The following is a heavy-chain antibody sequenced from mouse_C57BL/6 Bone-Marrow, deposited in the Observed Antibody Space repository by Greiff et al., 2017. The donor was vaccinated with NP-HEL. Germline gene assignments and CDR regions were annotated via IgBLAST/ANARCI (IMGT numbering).Heavy chain of an antibody. Sequence: VQLQQSGPELVKPGASVKISCKASGYTFTDYYMNWVKQSHGKSLEWIGDINPNNGGTSYNQKFKGKATLTVDKSSSTAYMELRSLTSEDSAVYYCARRYGSSPMDYWGQGTSVTVSS. D-gene: IGHD1-1*01. CDR1: GYTFTDYY. J-gene: IGHJ4*01. CDR3: ARRYGSSPMDY. V-gene: IGHV1-26*01. CDR2: INPNNGGT.